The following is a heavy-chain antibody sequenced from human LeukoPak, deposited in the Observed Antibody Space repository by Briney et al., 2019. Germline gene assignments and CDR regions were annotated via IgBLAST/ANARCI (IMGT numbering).Heavy chain of an antibody. Sequence: ASVKVCCKASGFTFTSSAVQWVRQARGQRLEWIGWIVVGSGNTNYAQKFQERVTITRDMSTSTAYMELSSLRSEDTAVYYCAADDDSSGYYSWGQGTLVTVSS. CDR2: IVVGSGNT. D-gene: IGHD3-22*01. V-gene: IGHV1-58*01. CDR1: GFTFTSSA. J-gene: IGHJ4*02. CDR3: AADDDSSGYYS.